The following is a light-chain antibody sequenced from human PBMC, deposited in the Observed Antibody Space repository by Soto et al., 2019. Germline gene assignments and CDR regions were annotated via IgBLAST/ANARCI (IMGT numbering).Light chain of an antibody. CDR1: RGISSW. CDR2: AAS. V-gene: IGKV1-12*01. CDR3: QQSKDPLT. J-gene: IGKJ4*01. Sequence: DIQMTKSPSSVSASVGDRVTISCRASRGISSWLAWYQQKPGKAPKLLIYAASSLQSGGPLRFSGSGSGTDFTLTISSLQPEDFATYYCQQSKDPLTFVRGTKVYIK.